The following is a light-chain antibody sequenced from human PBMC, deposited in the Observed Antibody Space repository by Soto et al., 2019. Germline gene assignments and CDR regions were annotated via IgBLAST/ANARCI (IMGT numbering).Light chain of an antibody. J-gene: IGKJ1*01. Sequence: DIVMTQSPDSLAVSLGERATINCKSSQSVIHTSNNKSYLAWYQQKAGQPPELLLYWASARDSGVPDRFSGSGSGTDFTLTISSLQPEDFASYYCQQSYSTPPTFGQGTKVDIK. V-gene: IGKV4-1*01. CDR1: QSVIHTSNNKSY. CDR2: WAS. CDR3: QQSYSTPPT.